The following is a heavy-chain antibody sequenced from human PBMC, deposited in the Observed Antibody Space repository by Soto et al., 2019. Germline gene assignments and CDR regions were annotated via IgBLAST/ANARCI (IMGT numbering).Heavy chain of an antibody. Sequence: PGGSLRLSCAASGFTFRSCWMTWVRQAPGRGLEWVANINEEGGAKSYADSVKGRFIVSRDNAENSLFLQMNSLRAEDTAVYYCAHYENLGAWGHGTAVTVSS. CDR2: INEEGGAK. CDR1: GFTFRSCW. D-gene: IGHD4-17*01. CDR3: AHYENLGA. V-gene: IGHV3-7*01. J-gene: IGHJ6*02.